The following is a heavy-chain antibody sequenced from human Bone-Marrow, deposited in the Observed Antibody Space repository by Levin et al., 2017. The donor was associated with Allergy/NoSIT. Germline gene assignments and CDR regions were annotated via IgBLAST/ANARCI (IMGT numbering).Heavy chain of an antibody. CDR3: AREDATGSCSLD. V-gene: IGHV4-38-2*02. D-gene: IGHD3-10*01. CDR2: IYHSGST. Sequence: PSETLSLTCAVSGYSISSDYYWGWIRQPPGEGLEWIGNIYHSGSTYYNPSLKSRVSISLDTSKNHFSLKLTSVTAADTAVYYCAREDATGSCSLDWGQGSLVTVSS. J-gene: IGHJ4*02. CDR1: GYSISSDYY.